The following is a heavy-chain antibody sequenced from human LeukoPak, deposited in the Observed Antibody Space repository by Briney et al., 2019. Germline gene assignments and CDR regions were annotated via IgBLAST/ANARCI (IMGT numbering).Heavy chain of an antibody. CDR3: ARDNFDSVWYGETIGYMDV. D-gene: IGHD6-19*01. J-gene: IGHJ6*03. CDR1: GYTFTTYG. V-gene: IGHV1-18*01. CDR2: ISAYNGKT. Sequence: ASVKVSCKASGYTFTTYGISWVRQAPGQGLEWMGWISAYNGKTTSAQKFQGRVTLATDTSTSTAYMELRSLRYDDTAVYYCARDNFDSVWYGETIGYMDVWGEGTTVTVSS.